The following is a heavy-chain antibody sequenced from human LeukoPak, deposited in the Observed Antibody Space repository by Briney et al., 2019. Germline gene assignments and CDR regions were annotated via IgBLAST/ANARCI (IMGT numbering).Heavy chain of an antibody. CDR1: GFTFSSYW. CDR2: IKQDGSEK. D-gene: IGHD3-22*01. J-gene: IGHJ4*02. CDR3: AREPPGNYDDSGHYYAYFDC. Sequence: PGGSLRLSCAASGFTFSSYWMSWVRQAPGKGLEWVANIKQDGSEKYYVDSVKGRFTISRDNAKNSLYLQMNSLRAEDTAVYYCAREPPGNYDDSGHYYAYFDCWGQGALVTVSS. V-gene: IGHV3-7*01.